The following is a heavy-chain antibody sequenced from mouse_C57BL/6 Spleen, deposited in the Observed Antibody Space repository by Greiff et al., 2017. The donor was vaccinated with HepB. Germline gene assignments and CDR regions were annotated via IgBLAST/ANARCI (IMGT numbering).Heavy chain of an antibody. CDR1: GYTFTDYY. CDR2: INPYNGGT. J-gene: IGHJ3*01. Sequence: EVQLVESGPVLVKPGASVKMSCKASGYTFTDYYMNWVKQSHGKSLEWIGVINPYNGGTSYNQKFKGKATLTVDKSSSTAYMELNSLTSEDSAVYYCASRGGSSWFAYWGQGTLVTVSA. CDR3: ASRGGSSWFAY. D-gene: IGHD3-1*01. V-gene: IGHV1-19*01.